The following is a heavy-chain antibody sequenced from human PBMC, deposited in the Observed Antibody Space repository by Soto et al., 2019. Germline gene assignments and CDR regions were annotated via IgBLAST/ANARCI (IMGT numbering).Heavy chain of an antibody. CDR3: ARAGAATLSDY. J-gene: IGHJ4*02. CDR2: IYYSGST. D-gene: IGHD2-15*01. CDR1: GGSISNYY. Sequence: QVQLQESGPGLVKPSETLYLICSVSGGSISNYYCSWIRQPPGKGLEWIGYIYYSGSTNYNPSLKSRVTISVETSKNQFSLKLSSVTAADTAVYYCARAGAATLSDYWGQGTLVTVSS. V-gene: IGHV4-59*01.